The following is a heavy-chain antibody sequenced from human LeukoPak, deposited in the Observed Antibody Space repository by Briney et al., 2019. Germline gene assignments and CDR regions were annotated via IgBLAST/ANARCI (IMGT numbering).Heavy chain of an antibody. CDR3: AILHDSSGYFDY. D-gene: IGHD3-22*01. CDR2: MNPNSGNT. Sequence: GASVKVSCKASGYTFTSYDINWVRQATGQGLEWMGWMNPNSGNTGYAQKFQGRVTITRNTSISTAYMELSSLRSEDTAVYYCAILHDSSGYFDYWGQGTLVTVSS. J-gene: IGHJ4*02. CDR1: GYTFTSYD. V-gene: IGHV1-8*03.